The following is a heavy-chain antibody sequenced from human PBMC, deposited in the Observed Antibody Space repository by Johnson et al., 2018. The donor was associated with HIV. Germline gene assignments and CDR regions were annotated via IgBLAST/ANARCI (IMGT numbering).Heavy chain of an antibody. CDR1: GFTFSSYA. V-gene: IGHV3-30*04. CDR2: ISYDGSNK. Sequence: QVQLVESGGGLVQPGGSLRLSCAASGFTFSSYAMHWVRQAPGKGLEWVAVISYDGSNKYYADSVKGRFTISSDNSKNTLYLQMNSLRPEDTAVYYCAKDIGGQGTMVTVSS. CDR3: AKDI. J-gene: IGHJ3*02.